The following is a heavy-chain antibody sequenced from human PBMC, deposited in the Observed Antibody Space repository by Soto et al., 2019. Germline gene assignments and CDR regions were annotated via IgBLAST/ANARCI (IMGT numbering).Heavy chain of an antibody. V-gene: IGHV3-74*03. Sequence: EVQLVESGGDLVRPGVSLRLSCAASGFTFSGHWMHWVRQVPGKGLEWVSRVNTDGGTSAYADSVKGRFTSSRDNAKNTLYLQMNGLRAEDTAVYYCAREAGYCSRTSCYRRAFDTWGQGTTVSVSS. J-gene: IGHJ3*02. D-gene: IGHD2-2*01. CDR2: VNTDGGTS. CDR1: GFTFSGHW. CDR3: AREAGYCSRTSCYRRAFDT.